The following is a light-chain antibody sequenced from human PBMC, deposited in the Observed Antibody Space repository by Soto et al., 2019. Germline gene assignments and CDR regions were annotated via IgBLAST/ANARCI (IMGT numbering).Light chain of an antibody. CDR2: DAS. CDR1: QSVSGS. Sequence: EIVMTQYPATLSVSPGESATLSCRASQSVSGSLAWYQLKPGQAPRLLISDASTRATGVPARFSGSGSGTEFTLTISSLQSEDFAVYYFQQYSTWLLTFGGGTKVEMK. V-gene: IGKV3-15*01. CDR3: QQYSTWLLT. J-gene: IGKJ4*02.